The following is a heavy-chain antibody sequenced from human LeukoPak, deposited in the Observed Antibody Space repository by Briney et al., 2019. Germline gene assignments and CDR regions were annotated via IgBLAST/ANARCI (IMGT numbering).Heavy chain of an antibody. J-gene: IGHJ4*02. CDR2: IIPIFGIA. V-gene: IGHV1-69*04. CDR3: ARERWELPQGLDY. CDR1: GGTFSSYA. Sequence: SVKVSCKASGGTFSSYAISWVRQAPGQGLEWMGRIIPIFGIANYAQKFQGIVTITADKSTSTAYMELSSLRSEDTAVYYCARERWELPQGLDYWGQGTLVTVSS. D-gene: IGHD1-26*01.